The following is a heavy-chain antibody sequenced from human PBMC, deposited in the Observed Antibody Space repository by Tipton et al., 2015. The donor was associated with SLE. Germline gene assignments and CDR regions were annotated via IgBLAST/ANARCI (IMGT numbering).Heavy chain of an antibody. CDR2: INSDGTFI. CDR1: GFNFSNYW. Sequence: SLRLSCAASGFNFSNYWMHWVRQAPGKGLVWVSRINSDGTFITYADSADSVKGRFTISRDNAKNTLYLQLNSLRAEDTAVYYCTRGASGWDYWGQGTLVTVSS. V-gene: IGHV3-74*03. J-gene: IGHJ4*02. CDR3: TRGASGWDY. D-gene: IGHD6-25*01.